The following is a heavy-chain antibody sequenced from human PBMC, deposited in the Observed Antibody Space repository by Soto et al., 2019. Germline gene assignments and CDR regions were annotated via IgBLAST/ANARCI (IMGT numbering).Heavy chain of an antibody. CDR2: IYYSGST. CDR1: GGSISSSSYY. J-gene: IGHJ4*02. D-gene: IGHD2-2*01. V-gene: IGHV4-39*01. Sequence: QLQLQESGPGLVKPSETLSLTCTVSGGSISSSSYYWGWIRQPPGKGLEWIGSIYYSGSTYYNPSLKSRVTISVDTSKNQFSLKLSSVTAADTAVYYCARLVVPAAQVVYWGQGTLVTVSS. CDR3: ARLVVPAAQVVY.